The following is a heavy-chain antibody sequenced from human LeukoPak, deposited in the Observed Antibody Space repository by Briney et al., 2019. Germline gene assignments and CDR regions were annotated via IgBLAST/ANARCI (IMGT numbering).Heavy chain of an antibody. CDR1: GFTFSSYA. D-gene: IGHD1-26*01. CDR3: ANEDFEQWELPAPGY. V-gene: IGHV3-23*01. CDR2: ISGSGGST. Sequence: GGSLRLSCAASGFTFSSYAMSWVRQAPGKGLEWVSAISGSGGSTYYADSVKGRFTISRDNSKNTLYLKMNSLRAEDTVVYYCANEDFEQWELPAPGYWGQGTLVTVSS. J-gene: IGHJ4*02.